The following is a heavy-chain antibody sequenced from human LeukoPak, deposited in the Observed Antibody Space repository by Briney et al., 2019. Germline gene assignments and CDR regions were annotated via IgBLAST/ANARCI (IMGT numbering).Heavy chain of an antibody. V-gene: IGHV7-4-1*02. CDR1: GYTFTGYY. J-gene: IGHJ4*02. CDR2: INTNTGNP. Sequence: ASVKVSCKASGYTFTGYYMHWVRQAPGQGLEWMGWINTNTGNPTYAQGFTGRFVFSLDTSVSTAYLQISSLKAEDTAVYYCATMIVVALDYWGQGTLVTASS. CDR3: ATMIVVALDY. D-gene: IGHD3-22*01.